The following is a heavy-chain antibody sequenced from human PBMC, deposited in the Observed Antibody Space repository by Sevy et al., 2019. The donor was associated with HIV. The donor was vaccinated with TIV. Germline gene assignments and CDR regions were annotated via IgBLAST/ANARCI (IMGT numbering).Heavy chain of an antibody. V-gene: IGHV3-9*01. CDR3: AKDRGSGWYHAFLI. Sequence: GGSLRLSCVASGFPFDDYAMHWVRQAPGKGLEWVSGITWNSGNIAYADSVKGRFTISRDNAKKSLYLQMNSLRVEDTALYYCAKDRGSGWYHAFLIWGQGTMVTVSS. D-gene: IGHD6-19*01. J-gene: IGHJ3*02. CDR1: GFPFDDYA. CDR2: ITWNSGNI.